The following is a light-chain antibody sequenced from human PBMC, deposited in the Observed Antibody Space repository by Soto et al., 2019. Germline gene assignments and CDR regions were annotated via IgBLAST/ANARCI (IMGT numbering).Light chain of an antibody. CDR2: DTS. J-gene: IGLJ2*01. CDR1: TGGVTSGHY. Sequence: QAVVTQEPSLTVSPGGTVTLTCGSSTGGVTSGHYPYWFQQKPGQAPRTLIYDTSNKHSWTPARFSGSLLGGKAALSLSGAQPEDEAEYYCLLSYSGGRSVVFGGGTKVTVL. V-gene: IGLV7-46*01. CDR3: LLSYSGGRSVV.